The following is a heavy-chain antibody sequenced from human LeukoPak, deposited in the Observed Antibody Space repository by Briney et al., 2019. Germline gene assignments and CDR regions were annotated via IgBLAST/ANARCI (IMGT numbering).Heavy chain of an antibody. CDR3: AKDYWNDGFDY. D-gene: IGHD1-1*01. V-gene: IGHV3-30*18. Sequence: PGRSLRLSCAASGFTFSSYGMHWVRQAPGKGLEWVAVISYDGSNKYYADSVKGRFTISGDNSKNTLYLQMNSLRAEDTAVYYCAKDYWNDGFDYWGQGTLVTVSS. CDR1: GFTFSSYG. J-gene: IGHJ4*02. CDR2: ISYDGSNK.